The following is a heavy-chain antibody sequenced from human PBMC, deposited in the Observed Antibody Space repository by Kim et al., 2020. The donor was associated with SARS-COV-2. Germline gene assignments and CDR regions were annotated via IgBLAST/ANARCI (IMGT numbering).Heavy chain of an antibody. CDR1: GFTFSSYG. D-gene: IGHD4-4*01. Sequence: GGSLRLSCAASGFTFSSYGMHWVRQAPGKGLEWVAVISYDGSNKYYADSVKGRFTISRDNSKNTLYLQMNSLRAEDTAVYYCAKTFGLLMTTVTTYMDVWGKGTTVTVSS. CDR3: AKTFGLLMTTVTTYMDV. CDR2: ISYDGSNK. V-gene: IGHV3-30*18. J-gene: IGHJ6*03.